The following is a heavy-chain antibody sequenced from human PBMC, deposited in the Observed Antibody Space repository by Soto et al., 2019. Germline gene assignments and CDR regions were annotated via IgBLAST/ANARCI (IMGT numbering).Heavy chain of an antibody. CDR2: VSGAGGKT. V-gene: IGHV3-23*01. J-gene: IGHJ1*01. D-gene: IGHD3-10*01. CDR1: GFPFRYYA. Sequence: GGSLRLSCSASGFPFRYYAMNWVRQAPGKGLQWVAGVSGAGGKTDYADSVEGRFTISRDNSKNILYLQMDSLRGDDTAVYYCAKESVWYGGQYFHHWGQGTLVTVSS. CDR3: AKESVWYGGQYFHH.